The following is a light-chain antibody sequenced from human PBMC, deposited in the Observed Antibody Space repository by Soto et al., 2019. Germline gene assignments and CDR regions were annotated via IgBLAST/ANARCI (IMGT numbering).Light chain of an antibody. Sequence: QSVLTQPPSVSGAPGQRVTISCTGSSSNIGAGYDVHWYQQLPGTAPKLLIYGNSNRPSGVPDRFSGSKSGTSASLAITGLQAEDEADYSCQSYDTSLSGYVVLGGGTKLPVL. J-gene: IGLJ2*01. CDR1: SSNIGAGYD. CDR2: GNS. V-gene: IGLV1-40*01. CDR3: QSYDTSLSGYVV.